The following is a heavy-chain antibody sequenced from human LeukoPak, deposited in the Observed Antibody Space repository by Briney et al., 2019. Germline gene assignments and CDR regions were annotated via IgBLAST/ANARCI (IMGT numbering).Heavy chain of an antibody. Sequence: SVKVSCKASGGTFSSYAISWVRQAPGQGLEWMGGIIPIFGTANYAQKFQGRVTITADGSTSTAYMELSSLRSEDTAVYYRASSRIAAAGTSDYWGQGTLVTVSS. CDR2: IIPIFGTA. J-gene: IGHJ4*02. CDR3: ASSRIAAAGTSDY. V-gene: IGHV1-69*13. D-gene: IGHD6-13*01. CDR1: GGTFSSYA.